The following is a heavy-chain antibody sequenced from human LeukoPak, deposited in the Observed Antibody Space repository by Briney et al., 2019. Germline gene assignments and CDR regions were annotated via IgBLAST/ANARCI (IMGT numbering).Heavy chain of an antibody. CDR1: GFAFSNYG. Sequence: GGSLRLSCAASGFAFSNYGMPWVRQAPGKGLEWVAIIWYDGSNKYYADSVKGRSTLSRDNSKNTLYLQMNSLRAEDTALYFCARGTIVGALDSWGQGTLVTVSS. CDR3: ARGTIVGALDS. V-gene: IGHV3-33*01. CDR2: IWYDGSNK. J-gene: IGHJ4*02. D-gene: IGHD1-26*01.